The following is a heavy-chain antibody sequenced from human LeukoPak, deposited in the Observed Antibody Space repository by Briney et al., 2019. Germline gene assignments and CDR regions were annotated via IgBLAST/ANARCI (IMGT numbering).Heavy chain of an antibody. J-gene: IGHJ5*01. V-gene: IGHV3-23*01. Sequence: GGSLRLSCAASGFTFSSYAMSWVRQAPGKGLEWVSAISGSGGSTYYATSVKGRFTISRYNSKNTLYLQMNSLRVEDTGIYYCGRWGVNAGLDSWGQGTLVSVSA. CDR3: GRWGVNAGLDS. CDR2: ISGSGGST. D-gene: IGHD3-10*01. CDR1: GFTFSSYA.